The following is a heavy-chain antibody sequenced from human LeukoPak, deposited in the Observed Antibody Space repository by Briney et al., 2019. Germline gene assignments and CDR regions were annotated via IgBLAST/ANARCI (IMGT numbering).Heavy chain of an antibody. CDR3: ARSVEGYFDY. Sequence: GASVKVSCKASGGTFSSYAISWVRQAPGQGLEWMGGIIPIFGTANYAQKFQGRVTITADKSTSTAYMELSRLRSDDTAVYYCARSVEGYFDYWGQGTLVTVSS. CDR1: GGTFSSYA. J-gene: IGHJ4*02. V-gene: IGHV1-69*06. CDR2: IIPIFGTA.